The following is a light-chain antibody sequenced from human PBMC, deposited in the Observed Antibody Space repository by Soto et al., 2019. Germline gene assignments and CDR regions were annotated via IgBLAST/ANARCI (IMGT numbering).Light chain of an antibody. CDR1: SGRYTYI. CDR3: QTWGTGIHEI. J-gene: IGLJ2*01. Sequence: QSVLTQSPSASASLGASVKLTCTLSSGRYTYIIAWHQQQPGRGPRYLLSLDSDGRHNKGAGIPDRFSGSSSGAERYLTISSVQSEDEADYYCQTWGTGIHEIFGGGTKLTVL. V-gene: IGLV4-69*01. CDR2: LDSDGRH.